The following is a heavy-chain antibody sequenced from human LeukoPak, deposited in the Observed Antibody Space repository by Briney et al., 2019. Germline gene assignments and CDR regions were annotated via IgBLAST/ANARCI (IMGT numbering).Heavy chain of an antibody. J-gene: IGHJ4*02. CDR3: ARPGIAAAGYFDY. V-gene: IGHV4-39*01. D-gene: IGHD6-13*01. Sequence: PSETLSLTCTASGGSISSSSYYWGWIRQPPGKGLEWIGSIYYSGSTYYNPSLKSRVTISVDTSKKQISLKLSSVTAADTAVYYCARPGIAAAGYFDYWGQGTLVTVSS. CDR2: IYYSGST. CDR1: GGSISSSSYY.